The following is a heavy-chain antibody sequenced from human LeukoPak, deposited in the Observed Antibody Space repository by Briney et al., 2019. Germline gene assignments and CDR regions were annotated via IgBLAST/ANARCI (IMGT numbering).Heavy chain of an antibody. J-gene: IGHJ4*02. CDR3: ARDTPKDSSGWYFDY. CDR1: GYTFTSYY. CDR2: INPSGGST. V-gene: IGHV1-46*01. Sequence: GASVKVSCKASGYTFTSYYMHWVRQAPGQGLEWMGIINPSGGSTSYAQKFQGRVTMTRDTSTSTVYMELSSLRSGDTAVYYCARDTPKDSSGWYFDYWGQGTLVTVSS. D-gene: IGHD6-19*01.